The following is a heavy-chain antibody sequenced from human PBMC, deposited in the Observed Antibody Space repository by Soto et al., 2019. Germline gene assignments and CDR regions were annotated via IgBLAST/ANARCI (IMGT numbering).Heavy chain of an antibody. CDR2: IKSDGSGT. Sequence: EVQLVESGGGLVQPGGSLTLSCAASGFTFSSYWMHWVRQAPGKGLVWVARIKSDGSGTNYADSVKGRLTISRDNARNTLYLQMNSLRVEDTAVYFCARGDGDYYDGNGYLGRHWGQGTLVTVSS. J-gene: IGHJ4*02. V-gene: IGHV3-74*01. CDR1: GFTFSSYW. CDR3: ARGDGDYYDGNGYLGRH. D-gene: IGHD3-22*01.